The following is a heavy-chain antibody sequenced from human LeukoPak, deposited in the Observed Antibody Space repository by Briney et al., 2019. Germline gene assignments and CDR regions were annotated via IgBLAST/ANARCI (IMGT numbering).Heavy chain of an antibody. CDR3: AKDEGDYYDSSGYYDY. CDR2: ISGSGGST. Sequence: GGSLRPSCAASGFTFSSYAMSWVRQAPGKGLEWVSAISGSGGSTYYADSVKGRFTISRDNSKNTLYLQMNSLRAEDTAVYYCAKDEGDYYDSSGYYDYWGQGTLVTVSS. D-gene: IGHD3-22*01. CDR1: GFTFSSYA. V-gene: IGHV3-23*01. J-gene: IGHJ4*02.